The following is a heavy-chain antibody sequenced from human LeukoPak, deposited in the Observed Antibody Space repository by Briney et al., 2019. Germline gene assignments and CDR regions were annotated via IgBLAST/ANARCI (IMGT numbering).Heavy chain of an antibody. V-gene: IGHV4-61*01. D-gene: IGHD2-2*01. Sequence: SETLSLTCTVSGGSIISSTYYWSWIRQSPGKGLESLGYIYYTGSTNYNPSLKSRVTISVDTSKNQFSLKLSSVTAADTAVYYCARGVGYCSSTSCHPFDYWGQGTLVTVSS. J-gene: IGHJ4*02. CDR3: ARGVGYCSSTSCHPFDY. CDR1: GGSIISSTYY. CDR2: IYYTGST.